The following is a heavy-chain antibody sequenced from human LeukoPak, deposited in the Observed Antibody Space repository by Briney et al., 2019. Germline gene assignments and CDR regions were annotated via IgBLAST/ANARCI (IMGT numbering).Heavy chain of an antibody. V-gene: IGHV1-69*13. D-gene: IGHD2-2*01. CDR2: IIPIFGTA. CDR1: GGTFSSYA. J-gene: IGHJ6*02. Sequence: ASVKVSCKASGGTFSSYAISWVRQAPGQGLEWMGGIIPIFGTANYAQKFQGRVTITADESTSTAYMELSSLRSEDTAVYYCARAGAGYCSSTSCYPRDYYYGMDVWGQGTTVTASS. CDR3: ARAGAGYCSSTSCYPRDYYYGMDV.